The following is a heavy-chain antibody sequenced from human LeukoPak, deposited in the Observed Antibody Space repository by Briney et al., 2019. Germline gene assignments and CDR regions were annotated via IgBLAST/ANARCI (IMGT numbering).Heavy chain of an antibody. Sequence: ASVKVSCKASGYIFTTYFIHWVRQAPGQGLEWMGIINPSGGSTSYAQKFQGRVTITRDMSTSTVYMALFSLRSEDTAVYYCARELSMEDPFTPKNHDSSFGDAFDIWGQGTMVTVSS. CDR1: GYIFTTYF. CDR2: INPSGGST. J-gene: IGHJ3*02. CDR3: ARELSMEDPFTPKNHDSSFGDAFDI. V-gene: IGHV1-46*01. D-gene: IGHD3-22*01.